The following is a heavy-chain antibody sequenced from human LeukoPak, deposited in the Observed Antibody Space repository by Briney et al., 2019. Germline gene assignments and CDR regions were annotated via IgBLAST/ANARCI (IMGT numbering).Heavy chain of an antibody. CDR2: IIEGGDVK. V-gene: IGHV3-7*03. D-gene: IGHD1-1*01. CDR3: AKDIFDQLGAQYFDY. Sequence: GGSLRLSCAASGFTFSAYWMTWVRQAPGKGLAWVANIIEGGDVKYYVDSVKGRFTISRDNTKNSLYLQMTSLRAEDTAVYYCAKDIFDQLGAQYFDYWGQGTLVTVSS. CDR1: GFTFSAYW. J-gene: IGHJ4*02.